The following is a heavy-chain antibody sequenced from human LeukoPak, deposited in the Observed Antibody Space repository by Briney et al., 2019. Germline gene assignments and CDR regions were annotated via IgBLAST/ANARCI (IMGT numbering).Heavy chain of an antibody. V-gene: IGHV3-30*04. CDR1: GFTFSSYA. CDR3: ARVSLSSYDSSQRRGYYYYGMDV. J-gene: IGHJ6*02. Sequence: GGSLRLSCAASGFTFSSYAMHWVRQAPGKGLEWVAVISYDGSNKHYADSVKGRFTISRDNSKNTLYLQMNSLRAEDTAVYYCARVSLSSYDSSQRRGYYYYGMDVWGQGTTVTVSS. D-gene: IGHD3-22*01. CDR2: ISYDGSNK.